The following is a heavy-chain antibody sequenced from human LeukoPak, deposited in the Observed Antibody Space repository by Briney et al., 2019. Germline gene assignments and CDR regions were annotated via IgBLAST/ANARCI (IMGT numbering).Heavy chain of an antibody. CDR2: LSSDRDNK. J-gene: IGHJ3*02. CDR1: GFSISNFA. D-gene: IGHD3-10*02. CDR3: ASGFSMLDAFHM. Sequence: PGGSLRLSCAASGFSISNFAMHWVRQAPGKGLEFVSSILSSDRDNKFFAKSVKGRFTISRDNSKNSLYLQMNILTDEDTAVYYCASGFSMLDAFHMWGQGTLVTVSS. V-gene: IGHV3-30*04.